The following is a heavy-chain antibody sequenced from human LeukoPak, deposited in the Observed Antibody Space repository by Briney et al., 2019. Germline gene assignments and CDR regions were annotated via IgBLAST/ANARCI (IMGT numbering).Heavy chain of an antibody. CDR3: TRHTDY. CDR1: GFTFSGSA. V-gene: IGHV3-73*01. Sequence: QPGGSLKLSCAASGFTFSGSAMHWVRQASGKGLEWVGRIRSKANSYATAYAASVKVRFPISRDDSKNTAYLQMNSLKTEDTAVYYCTRHTDYWGQGTLVTVSS. J-gene: IGHJ4*02. CDR2: IRSKANSYAT.